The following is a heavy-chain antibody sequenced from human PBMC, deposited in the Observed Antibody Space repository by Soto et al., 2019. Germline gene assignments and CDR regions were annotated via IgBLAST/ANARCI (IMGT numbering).Heavy chain of an antibody. CDR3: AREVRRSYYYGSGSSVYYYGMDV. CDR2: ISSSSSTI. V-gene: IGHV3-48*02. D-gene: IGHD3-10*01. J-gene: IGHJ6*02. Sequence: APGKELEWVSYISSSSSTIYSADSVKGRFTMCRDNAKNSLYLHMNSLRDEDTAVYYCAREVRRSYYYGSGSSVYYYGMDVWGQGTTVTVSS.